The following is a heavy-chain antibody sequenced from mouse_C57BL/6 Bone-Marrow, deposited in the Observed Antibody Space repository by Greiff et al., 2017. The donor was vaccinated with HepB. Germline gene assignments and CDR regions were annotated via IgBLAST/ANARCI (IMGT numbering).Heavy chain of an antibody. V-gene: IGHV5-4*03. Sequence: DVMLVESGGGLVKPGGSLKLSCAASGFTFSSYAMSWVRQTPEKRLEWVATISDGGSYTYYPDNVKGRFTISRDNAKNNMYLQMSQLKSEDTAMYYCARGGDYYGSSRYFDYWGQGTTLTVSS. CDR1: GFTFSSYA. D-gene: IGHD1-1*01. CDR2: ISDGGSYT. CDR3: ARGGDYYGSSRYFDY. J-gene: IGHJ2*01.